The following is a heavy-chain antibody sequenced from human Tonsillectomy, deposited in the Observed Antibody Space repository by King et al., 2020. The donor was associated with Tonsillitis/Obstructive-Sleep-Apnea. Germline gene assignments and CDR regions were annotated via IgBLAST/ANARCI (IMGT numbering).Heavy chain of an antibody. V-gene: IGHV3-30*01. Sequence: VQLVESGGGVVQPGRSLRLSCAASRFTFSSYAMHCVRQFPDKGLEWVAVISYDGGNKYYADSVKGRFTISRDNYKNTLYLQMNSRRAEDTAVFYCAREDGYCSGGSCYSKAFDIWGQGTMVTVSS. J-gene: IGHJ3*02. CDR2: ISYDGGNK. CDR1: RFTFSSYA. D-gene: IGHD2-15*01. CDR3: AREDGYCSGGSCYSKAFDI.